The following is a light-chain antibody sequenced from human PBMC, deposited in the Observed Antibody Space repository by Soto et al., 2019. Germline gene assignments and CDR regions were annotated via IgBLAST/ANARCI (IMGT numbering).Light chain of an antibody. CDR3: QQYNNWPFS. J-gene: IGKJ5*01. Sequence: ETVMTQSPVTLSVSPGDTATLSCRAGQGVTTNFAWYQQKSGQSPRLLIYDVSIRATGVPARFSGTGSETDFTLTISGLQSEDSAVYFCQQYNNWPFSFGQGTRLEI. V-gene: IGKV3-15*01. CDR2: DVS. CDR1: QGVTTN.